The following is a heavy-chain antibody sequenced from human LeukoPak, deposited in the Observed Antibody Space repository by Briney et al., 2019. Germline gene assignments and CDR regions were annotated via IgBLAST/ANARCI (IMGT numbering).Heavy chain of an antibody. CDR3: ARFHDLWR. Sequence: HPGGSLRLSCAASGFTFSFYAVTWVRQAPGKGLEWVSSIDGRGSPTYYADSVKGRFTISRDNSKNTLYLLLNSLRAEDTAVYYCARFHDLWRWGQGTLVTVSS. CDR1: GFTFSFYA. J-gene: IGHJ4*02. D-gene: IGHD3-3*01. CDR2: IDGRGSPT. V-gene: IGHV3-23*01.